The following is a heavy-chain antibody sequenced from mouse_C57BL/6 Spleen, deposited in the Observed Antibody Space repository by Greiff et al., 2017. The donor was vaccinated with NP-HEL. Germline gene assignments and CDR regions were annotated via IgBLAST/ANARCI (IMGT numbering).Heavy chain of an antibody. V-gene: IGHV5-6*02. CDR1: GFTFSSYG. Sequence: DVMLVESGGDLVKPGGSLKLSCAASGFTFSSYGMSWVRQTPDKRLEWVATISSGGSYTYYPDSVKGRFTISRDNAKNTLYLQMSSLKSEDTAMYYCARPYYGSSYAMDYWGQGTSVTVSS. D-gene: IGHD1-1*01. CDR3: ARPYYGSSYAMDY. J-gene: IGHJ4*01. CDR2: ISSGGSYT.